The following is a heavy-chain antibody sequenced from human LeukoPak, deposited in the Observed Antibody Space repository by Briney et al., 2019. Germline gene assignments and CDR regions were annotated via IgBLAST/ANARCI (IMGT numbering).Heavy chain of an antibody. J-gene: IGHJ6*03. CDR1: GGSISSYY. CDR2: IYTSGST. Sequence: PSETLSLTCTVSGGSISSYYWSWIRQPAGKGLAWIGRIYTSGSTNYNPSLKSRVTISVDKSKNQFSLKLSSVTAADTAVYYCARGGGQQLVGGYYYYYYMDVWGKGTTVTVSS. D-gene: IGHD6-13*01. V-gene: IGHV4-4*07. CDR3: ARGGGQQLVGGYYYYYYMDV.